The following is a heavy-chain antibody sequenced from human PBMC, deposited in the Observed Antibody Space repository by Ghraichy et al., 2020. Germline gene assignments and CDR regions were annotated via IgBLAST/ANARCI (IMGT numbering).Heavy chain of an antibody. V-gene: IGHV3-48*02. CDR3: ARGSKGVRFYYYDGMDV. J-gene: IGHJ6*02. CDR1: GFTFSAYS. D-gene: IGHD3-16*01. CDR2: ITSSSRTI. Sequence: LSLTCVGSGFTFSAYSMNWVRQSPGKGLEWVSYITSSSRTIFYADSVKGRFTISRDNAQNSLYLQMNSLRDEDTAEYFCARGSKGVRFYYYDGMDVWGQGTTVTVAS.